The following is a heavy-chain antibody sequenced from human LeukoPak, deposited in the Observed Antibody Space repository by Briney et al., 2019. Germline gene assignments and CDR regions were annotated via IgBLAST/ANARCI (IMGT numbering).Heavy chain of an antibody. CDR1: GYTLTELS. CDR2: FDPEDGET. D-gene: IGHD6-13*01. Sequence: ASVKVSCKVSGYTLTELSMHWVRQAPGKGLEWMGGFDPEDGETIYAQKFQGRVTTTEDTSTDTAYMELSSLRSEDTAVYYCATDRGKQQLYYFDYWGQGTLVTVSS. J-gene: IGHJ4*02. CDR3: ATDRGKQQLYYFDY. V-gene: IGHV1-24*01.